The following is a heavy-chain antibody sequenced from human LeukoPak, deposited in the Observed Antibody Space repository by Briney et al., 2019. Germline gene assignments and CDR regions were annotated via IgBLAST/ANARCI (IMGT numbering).Heavy chain of an antibody. Sequence: PSETLSLTCTVSGGSISSYYWSWIRQPPGKGLEWIGYIYYSGSTNYNPSLKSRVTISVDTSKNQFSLKLSSVTAADTAVYYCARDYTDSYNWFDPWGQGTLVTVSS. CDR2: IYYSGST. CDR3: ARDYTDSYNWFDP. D-gene: IGHD3-16*01. CDR1: GGSISSYY. J-gene: IGHJ5*02. V-gene: IGHV4-59*12.